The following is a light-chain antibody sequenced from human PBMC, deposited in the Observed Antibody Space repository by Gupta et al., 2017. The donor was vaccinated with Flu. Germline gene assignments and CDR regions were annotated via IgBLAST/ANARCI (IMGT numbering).Light chain of an antibody. V-gene: IGLV1-47*01. CDR3: ASWDDSLSGYVV. CDR1: SSNIGSNY. CDR2: RSD. J-gene: IGLJ2*01. Sequence: VTISCSGSSSNIGSNYVYWYQQFPGTAPKLLISRSDQRPSGVPDRFSGSKSSTSASLAISGLRSEDEADYYCASWDDSLSGYVVFGGGTKLTGL.